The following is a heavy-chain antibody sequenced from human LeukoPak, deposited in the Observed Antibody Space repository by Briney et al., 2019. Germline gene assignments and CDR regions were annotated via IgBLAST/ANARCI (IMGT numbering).Heavy chain of an antibody. Sequence: SETLSLTCTVSGGSISSGGYYWSWIRQPPGKGLEWIGYIYHSGSTYYNPSLKSRVTISVDRSKNQFSLKLSSVTAADTAVYYCARYNYYGSGSQNWGQGTLVTVSS. CDR3: ARYNYYGSGSQN. J-gene: IGHJ4*02. CDR1: GGSISSGGYY. D-gene: IGHD3-10*01. V-gene: IGHV4-30-2*01. CDR2: IYHSGST.